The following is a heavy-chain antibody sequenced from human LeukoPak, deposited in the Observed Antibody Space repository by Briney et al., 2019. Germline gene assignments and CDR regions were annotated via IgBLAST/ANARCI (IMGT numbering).Heavy chain of an antibody. J-gene: IGHJ4*02. CDR3: ARDYSASGSFDY. V-gene: IGHV3-7*01. D-gene: IGHD3-10*01. Sequence: GGSLRLSCAASGFTFSNYWVNWVRQAPGKGLEWLANIKQDGSQSHYVDSVKGRFTISRDNAKNSLCLQMNTLRAEDTAVYYCARDYSASGSFDYWGQGTLVTVSS. CDR2: IKQDGSQS. CDR1: GFTFSNYW.